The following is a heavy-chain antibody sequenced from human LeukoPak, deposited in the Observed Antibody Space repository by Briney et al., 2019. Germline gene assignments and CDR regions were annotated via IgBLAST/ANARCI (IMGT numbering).Heavy chain of an antibody. CDR2: ISGSGGST. CDR1: GFTFSSYA. CDR3: AKDMYYYDSSGSFDY. V-gene: IGHV3-23*01. J-gene: IGHJ4*02. Sequence: TGGSLRLSCAASGFTFSSYAMRWVRQGPGKGLEWVSAISGSGGSTYYADSVKGRFTISRDNSKNTLYLQMNSVRAEDTAVYYCAKDMYYYDSSGSFDYWGQATLVTVSS. D-gene: IGHD3-22*01.